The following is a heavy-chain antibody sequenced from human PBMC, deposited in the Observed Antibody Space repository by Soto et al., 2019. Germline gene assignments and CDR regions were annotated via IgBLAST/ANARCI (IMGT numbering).Heavy chain of an antibody. CDR3: ANYNYYDSSVLDY. D-gene: IGHD3-22*01. V-gene: IGHV3-30*18. Sequence: GGSLRLSCAASGFTFSSYGMHWVRQAPGKGLEWVAVISYDGSNKYYADSVKGRFTISRDNSKNTLYLQMNSLRAEDTAVYYCANYNYYDSSVLDYWGQGTLVTVSS. CDR1: GFTFSSYG. J-gene: IGHJ4*02. CDR2: ISYDGSNK.